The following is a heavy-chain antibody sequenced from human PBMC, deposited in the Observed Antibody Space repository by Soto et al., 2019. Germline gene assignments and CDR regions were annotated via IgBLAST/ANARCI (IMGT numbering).Heavy chain of an antibody. V-gene: IGHV4-34*01. CDR1: GGSFSGYY. CDR2: INDRGSI. CDR3: ARESHDILTGPPWVWYFDL. J-gene: IGHJ2*01. Sequence: QVQLQQWGAGPLRPLETLSLTCGVSGGSFSGYYWAWIRQPPGKGLEWIGEINDRGSINYNPSLKSRVSISVDTSKNHYSLHLRSVTAADTAVYYCARESHDILTGPPWVWYFDLWGRGTLVTVSS. D-gene: IGHD3-9*01.